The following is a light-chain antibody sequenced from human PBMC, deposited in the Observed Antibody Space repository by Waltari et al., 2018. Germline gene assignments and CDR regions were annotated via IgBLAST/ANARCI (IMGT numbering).Light chain of an antibody. CDR2: RNQ. Sequence: QSVLTQPPSVSGAPGQRVTISCTGSRSNIGAVYDVQWYQQIPGTAPKVLIYRNQKRPAGGPDRFSGSKSGTSASLAITGLQAEDEADYYCQSYDANLSGWVFGGGTKVTV. CDR3: QSYDANLSGWV. V-gene: IGLV1-40*01. CDR1: RSNIGAVYD. J-gene: IGLJ3*02.